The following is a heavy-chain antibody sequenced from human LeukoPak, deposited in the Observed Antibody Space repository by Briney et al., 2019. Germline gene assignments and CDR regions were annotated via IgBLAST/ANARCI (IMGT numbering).Heavy chain of an antibody. Sequence: SGTLSLTCAVSGGSISISNWWSWVRQPPGKGLEWIGEIYHSGSTNYNASLKSRVTMSLDTSKNQLSLNLGSVTAADTAVYYCARLYYDGTGYDAFDIWGPGTMVTVSA. CDR3: ARLYYDGTGYDAFDI. CDR1: GGSISISNW. V-gene: IGHV4-4*02. J-gene: IGHJ3*02. D-gene: IGHD3-22*01. CDR2: IYHSGST.